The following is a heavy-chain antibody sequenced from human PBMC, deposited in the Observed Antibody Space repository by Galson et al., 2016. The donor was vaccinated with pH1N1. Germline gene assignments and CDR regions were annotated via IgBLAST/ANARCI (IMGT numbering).Heavy chain of an antibody. CDR2: ITGSGQYI. Sequence: SLRLSCAASGFTFNYYTINWVRQVPGKGLEWVSSITGSGQYISYADSVKGRFTISRDNAKNSVFLQMSSLRAEDTAVYYCARAYYDPLTRFSGAFDYWGQGTLVTVS. CDR3: ARAYYDPLTRFSGAFDY. D-gene: IGHD3-9*01. J-gene: IGHJ4*02. CDR1: GFTFNYYT. V-gene: IGHV3-21*01.